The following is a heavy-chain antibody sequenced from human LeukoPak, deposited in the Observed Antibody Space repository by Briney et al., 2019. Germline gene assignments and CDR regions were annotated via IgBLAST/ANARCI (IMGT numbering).Heavy chain of an antibody. CDR1: GFTFSTYY. D-gene: IGHD6-6*01. CDR3: AREGVCSSSSGCYFDY. CDR2: INTDGSSI. Sequence: GGSLRLSCAASGFTFSTYYTHWVRQAPGKGLVWVSHINTDGSSIRYADSVKGRFTISRDNAKNTLYLQMNSLRAEDTAVYYCAREGVCSSSSGCYFDYWGQGTLVTVSS. J-gene: IGHJ4*02. V-gene: IGHV3-74*01.